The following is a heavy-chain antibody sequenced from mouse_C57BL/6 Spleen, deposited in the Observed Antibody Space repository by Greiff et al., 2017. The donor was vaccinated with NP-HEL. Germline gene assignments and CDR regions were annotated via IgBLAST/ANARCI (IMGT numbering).Heavy chain of an antibody. D-gene: IGHD2-3*01. J-gene: IGHJ3*01. CDR1: GYTFTSYW. Sequence: QVQLKQPGAELVKPGASVKLSCKASGYTFTSYWMHWVKQRPGQGLEWIGMIHPNSGSTNYNEKFKSKATLTVDKSSSTAYMQLSSLTSEDSAVYYCGRDDDGYVYWGQGTLVTVSA. V-gene: IGHV1-64*01. CDR2: IHPNSGST. CDR3: GRDDDGYVY.